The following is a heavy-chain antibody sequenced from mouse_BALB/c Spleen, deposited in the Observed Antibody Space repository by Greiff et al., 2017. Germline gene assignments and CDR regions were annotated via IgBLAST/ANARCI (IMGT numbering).Heavy chain of an antibody. J-gene: IGHJ1*01. Sequence: EVQLVESGGGLVQPGGSRKLSCAASGFTFSSFGMHWVRQAPEKGLEWVAYISSGSSTIYYADTVKGRFTISRDNPKNTLFLQMTSLRSEDTAMYYCARLYYGSSYRYFEVWGAGTTVTVSS. CDR2: ISSGSSTI. CDR1: GFTFSSFG. D-gene: IGHD1-1*01. V-gene: IGHV5-17*02. CDR3: ARLYYGSSYRYFEV.